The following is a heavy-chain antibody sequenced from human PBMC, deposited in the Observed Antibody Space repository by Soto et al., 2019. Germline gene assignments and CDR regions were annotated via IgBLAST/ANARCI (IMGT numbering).Heavy chain of an antibody. Sequence: GSLRLSCAAPGFTFSNFGMHWVRQAPGKGPEWVAIIWYDGSNKYYADSVKGRFTISRDNSKNTLYLQMSSLRVEDTAVYYCVRGSSRELDYLGQEILVTVSS. CDR2: IWYDGSNK. V-gene: IGHV3-33*01. D-gene: IGHD1-1*01. J-gene: IGHJ4*02. CDR3: VRGSSRELDY. CDR1: GFTFSNFG.